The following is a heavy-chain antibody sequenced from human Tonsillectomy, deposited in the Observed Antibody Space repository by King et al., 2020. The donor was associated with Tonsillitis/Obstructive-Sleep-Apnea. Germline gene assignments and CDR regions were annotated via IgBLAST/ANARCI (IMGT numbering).Heavy chain of an antibody. V-gene: IGHV5-51*01. D-gene: IGHD4-17*01. J-gene: IGHJ5*02. CDR3: ARHRDNGDYVTDWFDP. CDR2: IYPAESDI. Sequence: QLVQSGAEVKKPGESLKISCKGSGYNFSNYWIGWVRQMPGKGLEWMGIIYPAESDIGYSPSFQGQVTFSADKSISTAYLQWSSLKTSDTAMYYCARHRDNGDYVTDWFDPWGQGTLVTVSS. CDR1: GYNFSNYW.